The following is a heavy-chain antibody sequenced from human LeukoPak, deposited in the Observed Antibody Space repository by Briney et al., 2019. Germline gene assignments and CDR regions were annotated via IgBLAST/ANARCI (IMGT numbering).Heavy chain of an antibody. D-gene: IGHD3-9*01. Sequence: PGGSLRLSCLASGFTFSGHWMHWARQRPGKGLEWVASITPEGRRKNYADSARGRFTISRDNAQNSLSLQMTSLRVEDTAVYYCVRDADWAFNYWGQGALVTVSS. CDR2: ITPEGRRK. CDR1: GFTFSGHW. J-gene: IGHJ4*02. CDR3: VRDADWAFNY. V-gene: IGHV3-7*03.